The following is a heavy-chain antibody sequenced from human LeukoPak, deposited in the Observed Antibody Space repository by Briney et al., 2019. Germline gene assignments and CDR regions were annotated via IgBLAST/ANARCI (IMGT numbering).Heavy chain of an antibody. CDR2: IYENGGTT. D-gene: IGHD2-21*01. J-gene: IGHJ4*02. CDR1: GFTFRSHA. Sequence: GGSLRLSCVGSGFTFRSHAMSWVRQAPEKGLEFVSGIYENGGTTYYADSVKGRFSIFRDNSKNTLYLQMDSLRGEDTAVYYCAKDFRIGYSAHFDYWGQGALVTVSS. V-gene: IGHV3-23*01. CDR3: AKDFRIGYSAHFDY.